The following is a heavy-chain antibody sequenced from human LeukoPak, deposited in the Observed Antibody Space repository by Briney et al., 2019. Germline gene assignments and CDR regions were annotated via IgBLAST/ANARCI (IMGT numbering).Heavy chain of an antibody. D-gene: IGHD3-22*01. Sequence: SETLSLTCTVSGGSISSYYWSWIRQPPGKGLEWIGNIYDSGSTNYNPSLKSRVTISVDTSKNQCSLKLSSVTAADTTVYYCARQSISGSSLSYFDYWGQGTLVNVSS. V-gene: IGHV4-59*01. CDR2: IYDSGST. CDR1: GGSISSYY. J-gene: IGHJ4*02. CDR3: ARQSISGSSLSYFDY.